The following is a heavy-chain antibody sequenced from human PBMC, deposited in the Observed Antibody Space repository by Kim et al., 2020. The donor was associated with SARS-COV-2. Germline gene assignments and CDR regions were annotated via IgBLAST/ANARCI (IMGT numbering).Heavy chain of an antibody. D-gene: IGHD3-16*01. J-gene: IGHJ4*02. CDR1: GFSFSTYN. V-gene: IGHV3-21*01. CDR2: ISTSGSYI. Sequence: GGSLRLSCAASGFSFSTYNMNWVRQAPGKGLEWVSSISTSGSYIYYADSVKGRFTISRDNAKNSLYLQMDSLRAEDTAVYYCGKVAGEDYWGQGTRVTVSS. CDR3: GKVAGEDY.